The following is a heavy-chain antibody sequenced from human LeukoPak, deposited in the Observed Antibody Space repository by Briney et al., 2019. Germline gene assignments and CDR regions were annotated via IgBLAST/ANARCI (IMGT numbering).Heavy chain of an antibody. CDR2: MYTSGST. CDR1: GGSISSGSYY. CDR3: AGGTGGGYNYDSFHY. V-gene: IGHV4-61*02. Sequence: PSQTLSLTCTVSGGSISSGSYYWSWIRQPAGKGLEWIGRMYTSGSTIYNPSLKSRVTISLDTSKNQFSLKLSSVTAADTAVYYCAGGTGGGYNYDSFHYWGQGTLVTVSS. J-gene: IGHJ4*02. D-gene: IGHD5-24*01.